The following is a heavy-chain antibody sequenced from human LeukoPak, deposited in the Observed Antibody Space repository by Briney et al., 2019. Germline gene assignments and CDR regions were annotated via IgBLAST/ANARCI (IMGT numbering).Heavy chain of an antibody. CDR2: ISYDGSNK. D-gene: IGHD1-26*01. CDR3: AKDRSGSSSLSYFDY. V-gene: IGHV3-30-3*01. CDR1: GFTFSSYA. Sequence: GGSLRLSCAASGFTFSSYAMHWVRQAPGKGLEWVAVISYDGSNKYYADSVKGRFTISRDNSKNTLYLQMNSLRAEDTAVYYCAKDRSGSSSLSYFDYWGQGTLVTVSS. J-gene: IGHJ4*02.